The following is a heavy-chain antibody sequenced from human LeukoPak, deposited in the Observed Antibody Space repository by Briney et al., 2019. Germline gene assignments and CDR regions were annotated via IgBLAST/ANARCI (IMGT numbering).Heavy chain of an antibody. CDR2: IRYDETNK. V-gene: IGHV3-30*02. Sequence: GGSLRLSCAASGLTFSSSGMHWVRQAPGKGLEWVALIRYDETNKHYADSVKGRFTISRDNSKNTLYLQMNSLRSEDTAVYYCAKGVYGGSSGGFYFDYWGQGALVTVSS. CDR3: AKGVYGGSSGGFYFDY. CDR1: GLTFSSSG. D-gene: IGHD1-26*01. J-gene: IGHJ4*02.